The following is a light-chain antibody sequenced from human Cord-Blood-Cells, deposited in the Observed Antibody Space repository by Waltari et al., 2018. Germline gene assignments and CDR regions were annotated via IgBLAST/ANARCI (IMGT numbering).Light chain of an antibody. CDR2: RNN. V-gene: IGLV1-47*01. J-gene: IGLJ3*02. CDR3: AAWDDSLSGHWV. CDR1: SSNIGSNY. Sequence: QSVLPQPPSASGTPGQRVTISCSGSSSNIGSNYVYWYQQLPGTAPNLLIYRNNQRPSGVPDRFSGSKSGTSASLAISGLRSEDEADYYCAAWDDSLSGHWVFGGGTKLTVL.